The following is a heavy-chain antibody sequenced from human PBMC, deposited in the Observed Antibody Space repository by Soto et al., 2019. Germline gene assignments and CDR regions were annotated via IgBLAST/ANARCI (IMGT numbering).Heavy chain of an antibody. CDR2: ISGSGGST. V-gene: IGHV3-23*01. Sequence: GGSLRLSCAASGFTFSSYAMSWVRQAPGKGLEWVSAISGSGGSTYYADSGKGRFTISRDNSKNTLYLQMNSLRAEDTAVYYCAKDPTGEVRFDYWGQGTLVTVSS. J-gene: IGHJ4*02. CDR3: AKDPTGEVRFDY. CDR1: GFTFSSYA. D-gene: IGHD7-27*01.